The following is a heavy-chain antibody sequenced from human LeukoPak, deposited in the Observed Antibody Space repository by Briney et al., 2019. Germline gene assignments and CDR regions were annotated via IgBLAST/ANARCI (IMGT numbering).Heavy chain of an antibody. CDR1: GFTVSSNY. CDR2: IYSGGST. J-gene: IGHJ3*02. V-gene: IGHV3-53*01. CDR3: ARERSSILWWRGAFDI. Sequence: PGGSLRLSCAASGFTVSSNYMSWVRQAPGKGLEWVSVIYSGGSTYYADSVKGRFTISRDNSKNTLYLQMNSLRAEDTAVYYCARERSSILWWRGAFDIWGQGTMVTVSS. D-gene: IGHD2-21*01.